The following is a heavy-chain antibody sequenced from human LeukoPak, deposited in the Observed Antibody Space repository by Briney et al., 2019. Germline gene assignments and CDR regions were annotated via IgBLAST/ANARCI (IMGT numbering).Heavy chain of an antibody. CDR3: AKDPEVSNFDY. Sequence: GGSLRLSCAASGFTFSSYGMHWVRQAPGKGLEWVAFIRCDGSNKYYADSVKGRFTISRDNSKNTLYLQMNSLRAEDTAVYYCAKDPEVSNFDYWGQGTLVTVSS. CDR2: IRCDGSNK. CDR1: GFTFSSYG. V-gene: IGHV3-30*02. D-gene: IGHD6-6*01. J-gene: IGHJ4*02.